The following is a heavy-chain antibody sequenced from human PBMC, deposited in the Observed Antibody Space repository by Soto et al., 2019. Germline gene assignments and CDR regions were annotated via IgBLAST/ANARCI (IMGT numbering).Heavy chain of an antibody. CDR3: AKETSFSRFGVAGAYFDY. J-gene: IGHJ4*02. D-gene: IGHD3-3*01. CDR2: ITGSGGST. Sequence: EVRLLESGGGLVQPGGSLRLSCAASGFTFRTYAMNWVRQAPGKGLEWVSGITGSGGSTYSVDSVKGRFTISRDNSNNMVYLQMNSLRAEDTALYYCAKETSFSRFGVAGAYFDYWGQGTLVTVSS. V-gene: IGHV3-23*01. CDR1: GFTFRTYA.